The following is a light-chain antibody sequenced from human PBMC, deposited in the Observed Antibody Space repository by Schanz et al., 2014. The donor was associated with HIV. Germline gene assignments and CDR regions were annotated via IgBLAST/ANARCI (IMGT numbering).Light chain of an antibody. J-gene: IGKJ4*01. V-gene: IGKV3D-15*01. CDR1: QTVSNN. CDR3: QQRSDWPPLT. Sequence: EIVMTQSPGTLSVSPGERATLSCRASQTVSNNLAWYQQKPGQAPRLLISGASSRATGIPDRFSGSGSGTDFTLTISSLEPEDFAVYYCQQRSDWPPLTFGGGTKVEIK. CDR2: GAS.